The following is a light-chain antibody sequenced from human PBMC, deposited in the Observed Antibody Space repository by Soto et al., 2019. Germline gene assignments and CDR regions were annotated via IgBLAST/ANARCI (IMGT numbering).Light chain of an antibody. J-gene: IGKJ1*01. Sequence: DIQMTQSQSTLSASVGDRVTITCRASQSINSWLAWYQQKPGKAPKLLIYKASSLESGVPSRFSGSGSGTEFTLTISSLRPDDFATYYCQEYNSYWTFGQGTKVEIK. V-gene: IGKV1-5*03. CDR2: KAS. CDR1: QSINSW. CDR3: QEYNSYWT.